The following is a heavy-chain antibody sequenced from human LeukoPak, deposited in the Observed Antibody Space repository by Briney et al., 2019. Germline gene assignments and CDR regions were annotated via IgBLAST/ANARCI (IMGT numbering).Heavy chain of an antibody. J-gene: IGHJ4*02. D-gene: IGHD5-24*01. CDR3: AKSGYNRFDY. CDR2: IKQDGSEK. CDR1: GFTFSNYW. V-gene: IGHV3-7*03. Sequence: PGGSLRLSRAASGFTFSNYWMSWVRQAPGKGLEWVANIKQDGSEKYYVDSVKGRFTISRDIAKNSLYLQMNSLRAEDTAVYYCAKSGYNRFDYWGQGILVTVSS.